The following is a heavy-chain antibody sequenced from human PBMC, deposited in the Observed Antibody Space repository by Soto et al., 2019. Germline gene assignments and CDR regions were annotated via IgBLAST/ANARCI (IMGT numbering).Heavy chain of an antibody. CDR3: AKDMEVAGTGYFDY. CDR2: ISWNSGSI. CDR1: GFTFDDYA. Sequence: EVQLVESGGGLVQPGRSLRLSCAASGFTFDDYAMHWVRQAPGKGLEWVSGISWNSGSIGYADSVKGRFTISRDNAKNSLYLQMNSLRAEDTALYYCAKDMEVAGTGYFDYWCQGTLVTVSS. D-gene: IGHD6-19*01. J-gene: IGHJ4*02. V-gene: IGHV3-9*01.